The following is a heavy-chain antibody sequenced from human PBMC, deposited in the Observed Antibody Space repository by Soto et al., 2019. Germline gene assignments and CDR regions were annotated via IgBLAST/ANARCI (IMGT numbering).Heavy chain of an antibody. CDR2: ISYDGSNK. V-gene: IGHV3-30*18. J-gene: IGHJ6*02. D-gene: IGHD1-26*01. Sequence: GGSLRLSCAASGFTFSSYGMHWVRQAPGKGLEWVAVISYDGSNKYYADSVKGRFTISRDNSRNTLYLQMNSLRAEDTAVYYCAKDGNGMDVWGQGTTVTVSS. CDR1: GFTFSSYG. CDR3: AKDGNGMDV.